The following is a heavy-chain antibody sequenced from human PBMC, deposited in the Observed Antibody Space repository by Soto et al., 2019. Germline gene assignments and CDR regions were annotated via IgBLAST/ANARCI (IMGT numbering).Heavy chain of an antibody. Sequence: SVKVSCKASGYTFTGYYMHWVRQAPGQGLEWMGWINPNSGGTNYAQKFQGWVTMTRDTSISTAYMELSRLRSDDTAVYYCAKEGSEWSGFHDAFDIWGQGTMVTVSS. CDR2: INPNSGGT. J-gene: IGHJ3*02. V-gene: IGHV1-2*04. CDR3: AKEGSEWSGFHDAFDI. D-gene: IGHD3-3*01. CDR1: GYTFTGYY.